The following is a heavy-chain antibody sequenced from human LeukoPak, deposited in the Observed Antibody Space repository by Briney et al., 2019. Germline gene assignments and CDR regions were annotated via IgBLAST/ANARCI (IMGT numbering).Heavy chain of an antibody. J-gene: IGHJ4*02. Sequence: SETLSLTCTVSGGSISSYYWSWIRQPPGKGLEWIGYIYYSGSTNYNPSLKSRVTISVDTSKNQFSLRLSSVTAADTAVYYCAREGSGSYHDYWGQGTLVTVSS. CDR3: AREGSGSYHDY. CDR2: IYYSGST. CDR1: GGSISSYY. D-gene: IGHD1-26*01. V-gene: IGHV4-59*01.